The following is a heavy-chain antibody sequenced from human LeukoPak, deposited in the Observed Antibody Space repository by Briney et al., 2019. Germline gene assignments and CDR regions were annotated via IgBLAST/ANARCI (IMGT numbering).Heavy chain of an antibody. CDR3: ARAPVGYYGSGSRSGYYFYGMDV. CDR1: GYTFTGYY. CDR2: INPNGGGT. D-gene: IGHD3-10*01. Sequence: ASMKVSCKASGYTFTGYYMHWVRQAPGQGLEWMGWINPNGGGTNYAQKFQGWVTMTRDTSISTAYMELSRLRSDDTAVYYCARAPVGYYGSGSRSGYYFYGMDVWGQGTTVTVSS. J-gene: IGHJ6*02. V-gene: IGHV1-2*04.